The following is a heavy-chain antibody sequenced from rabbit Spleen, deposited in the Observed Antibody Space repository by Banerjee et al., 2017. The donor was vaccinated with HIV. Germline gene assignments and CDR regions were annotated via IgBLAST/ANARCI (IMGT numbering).Heavy chain of an antibody. CDR3: ARDSGTSFSSYGMDL. D-gene: IGHD8-1*01. V-gene: IGHV1S40*01. J-gene: IGHJ6*01. CDR2: INTYTARP. CDR1: GVSFSISSY. Sequence: QSLEESGGGLVKPGASLTLTCTASGVSFSISSYMCWVRQAPGKGLQWIACINTYTARPVYATWAKGRFTISRTSSTTVTLQLTSLTAADTATYFCARDSGTSFSSYGMDLWGPGTLVTVS.